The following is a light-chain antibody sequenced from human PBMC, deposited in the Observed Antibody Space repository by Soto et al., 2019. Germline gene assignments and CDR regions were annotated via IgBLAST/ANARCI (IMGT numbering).Light chain of an antibody. Sequence: SYELTQPPSVSVSPGQTASITCSGDKLGDKYACWYQQKPGQSPVLVIYQDSKRPSGIPERFSGSNSGNTATLTISWTQAMDEADYYCQAWDSSTGVFGGGTKVTVL. CDR2: QDS. V-gene: IGLV3-1*01. J-gene: IGLJ3*02. CDR1: KLGDKY. CDR3: QAWDSSTGV.